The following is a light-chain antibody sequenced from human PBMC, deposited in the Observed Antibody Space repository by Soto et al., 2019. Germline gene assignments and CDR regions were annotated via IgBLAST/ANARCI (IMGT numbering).Light chain of an antibody. CDR2: GAS. J-gene: IGKJ2*01. Sequence: EIEMTQSPATLSLSPGEGATLSCRTSQSVGYSLAWYQQKPGLAPRLLIYGASTRITGIPDRFSGSGSGTEFTLTISSLQSEDFAVYYCQQYQNWPGYTFGQGPKLEIK. CDR3: QQYQNWPGYT. V-gene: IGKV3-15*01. CDR1: QSVGYS.